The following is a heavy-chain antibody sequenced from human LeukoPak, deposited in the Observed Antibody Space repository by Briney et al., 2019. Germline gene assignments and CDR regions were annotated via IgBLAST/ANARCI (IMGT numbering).Heavy chain of an antibody. J-gene: IGHJ5*02. Sequence: GGSLRLSCAASGFTFSTYAMSWVRQAPGKGLEWVSVISSNDGTTHYADSVKGRFTISRDNAKNSLSLQMTSLRADDTAVYYCVRGQTSLDNWFDPWGQGTLVIVSS. CDR3: VRGQTSLDNWFDP. V-gene: IGHV3-23*01. CDR2: ISSNDGTT. CDR1: GFTFSTYA.